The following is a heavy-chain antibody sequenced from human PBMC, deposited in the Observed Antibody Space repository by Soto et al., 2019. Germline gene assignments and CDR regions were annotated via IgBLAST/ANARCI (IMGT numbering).Heavy chain of an antibody. CDR3: ARGLPYYDFWSGYSNYYYYGMDV. Sequence: SETLSLTCAVYGGSFSGYYWSWIRQPPGKGLEWIGEINHSGSTNYNPSLKSRVTISVDTSKNQFSLKLSSVTAADTAVYYCARGLPYYDFWSGYSNYYYYGMDVWGQGTTVTVSS. CDR1: GGSFSGYY. CDR2: INHSGST. J-gene: IGHJ6*02. V-gene: IGHV4-34*01. D-gene: IGHD3-3*01.